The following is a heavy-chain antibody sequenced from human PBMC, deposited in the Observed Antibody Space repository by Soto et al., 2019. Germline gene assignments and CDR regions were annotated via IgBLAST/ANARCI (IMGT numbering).Heavy chain of an antibody. CDR3: ASSGEGGSGRSFDC. V-gene: IGHV1-18*01. J-gene: IGHJ4*02. CDR2: ISAHNGNT. D-gene: IGHD1-26*01. CDR1: GYTFTSYG. Sequence: QVQLVQSGAEVRKPGASVKVSCKASGYTFTSYGLTWVRQAPGQGLEWMGWISAHNGNTNYAQKLQGRVTMTTDTSNSTAYMERRSLGSGGTAVYYCASSGEGGSGRSFDCWGQGTLVTVSS.